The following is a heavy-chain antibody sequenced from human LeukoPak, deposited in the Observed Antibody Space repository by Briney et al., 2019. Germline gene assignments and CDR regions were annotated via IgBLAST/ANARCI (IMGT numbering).Heavy chain of an antibody. J-gene: IGHJ4*02. CDR3: ARVRGRGIAVAGTDY. CDR1: GFTFSSYT. Sequence: GGSLRLSCAASGFTFSSYTMSWVRQAPGKGLEWVSAMSGSGGNTYYADSVKGRFTISRDNSKNTLYLQMNSLRAEDTAVYYCARVRGRGIAVAGTDYWGQGTLVTVSS. D-gene: IGHD6-19*01. V-gene: IGHV3-23*01. CDR2: MSGSGGNT.